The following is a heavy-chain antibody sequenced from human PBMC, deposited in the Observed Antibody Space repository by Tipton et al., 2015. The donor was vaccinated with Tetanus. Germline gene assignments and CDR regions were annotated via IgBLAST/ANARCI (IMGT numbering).Heavy chain of an antibody. Sequence: SLRLSCAASGFTFSSYAMSWVRQAPGKGLEWVSVIYSGGSTYYADSVKGRFTISRDNSKNTLYLQMNSLRAEDTAVYYCARGGGYYDSSGYPEYYFNYWGQGTLVTVSS. V-gene: IGHV3-53*01. CDR1: GFTFSSYA. CDR3: ARGGGYYDSSGYPEYYFNY. D-gene: IGHD3-22*01. CDR2: IYSGGST. J-gene: IGHJ4*02.